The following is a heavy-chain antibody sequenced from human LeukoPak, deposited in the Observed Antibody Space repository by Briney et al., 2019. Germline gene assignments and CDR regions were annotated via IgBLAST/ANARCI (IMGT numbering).Heavy chain of an antibody. D-gene: IGHD5-12*01. J-gene: IGHJ4*02. V-gene: IGHV4-4*07. CDR1: GGSISGYF. CDR2: IYSSGSN. Sequence: SETLSLTCTVSGGSISGYFWTWIRQPAGKGLEWIGRIYSSGSNNYNPSLKSRVTMSPDTSKNHFSLNLTSVTAADTAVYYCAREPTSGREPTSGRPLDYWGQGTLVTVSS. CDR3: AREPTSGREPTSGRPLDY.